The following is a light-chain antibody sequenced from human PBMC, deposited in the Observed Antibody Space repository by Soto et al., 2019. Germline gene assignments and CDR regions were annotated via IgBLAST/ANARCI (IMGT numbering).Light chain of an antibody. CDR1: SGSIASNL. J-gene: IGLJ2*01. V-gene: IGLV6-57*04. CDR3: QSYDNSLRI. Sequence: NFMLAQPHSVSESPGKTVTISCTRSSGSIASNLVQWYQQRPGGAPTTVIYEDNQRPSGVPDRFSGSIDRSSNSASLTISGLKTEDEADYHCQSYDNSLRIFGGGTKLTVL. CDR2: EDN.